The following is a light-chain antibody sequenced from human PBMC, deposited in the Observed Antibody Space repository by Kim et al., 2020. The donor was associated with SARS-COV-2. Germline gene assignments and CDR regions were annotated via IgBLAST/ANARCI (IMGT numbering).Light chain of an antibody. CDR1: QDINSW. CDR2: AAS. V-gene: IGKV1D-16*01. J-gene: IGKJ5*01. Sequence: ASVGERVTITCRASQDINSWVAWDQQRPGKAPKSLIYAASNLQTGVPGRFSGSGSGTEFTLTIRSLQPEDFATYYCQQYVSYPNTFGQGTRLEIK. CDR3: QQYVSYPNT.